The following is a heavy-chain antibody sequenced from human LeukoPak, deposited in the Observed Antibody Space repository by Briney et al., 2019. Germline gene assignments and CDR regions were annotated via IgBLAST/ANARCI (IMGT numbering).Heavy chain of an antibody. CDR3: TTWATLLRAAYGY. CDR1: GFSFSNAY. D-gene: IGHD2-15*01. CDR2: IKRKGAGETT. J-gene: IGHJ4*02. V-gene: IGHV3-15*01. Sequence: PGGSLRLSCAASGFSFSNAYMSWVRQPPGKGLEGVFRIKRKGAGETTDYAASVKGRFAISRDESKNTLHLQMNRLKTEDAAVYYCTTWATLLRAAYGYWGQGTLVTVSS.